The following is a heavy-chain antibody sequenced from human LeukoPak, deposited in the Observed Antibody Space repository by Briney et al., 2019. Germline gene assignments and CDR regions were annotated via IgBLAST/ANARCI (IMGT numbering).Heavy chain of an antibody. V-gene: IGHV3-15*01. CDR2: IKSKTDGGTT. CDR3: TTVGANYYYYYMDV. CDR1: GFTFSNYA. Sequence: PGGSLRLSCAASGFTFSNYAMSWVRQAPGKGLEWVGRIKSKTDGGTTDYAAPVKGRFTISRDDSKNTLYLQMNSLKTEDTAVYYCTTVGANYYYYYMDVWGKGTTVTVSS. J-gene: IGHJ6*03. D-gene: IGHD1-26*01.